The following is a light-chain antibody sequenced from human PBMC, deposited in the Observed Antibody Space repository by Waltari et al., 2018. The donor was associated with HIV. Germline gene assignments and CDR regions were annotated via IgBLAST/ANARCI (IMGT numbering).Light chain of an antibody. V-gene: IGLV3-1*01. CDR1: KLGDRY. CDR2: QDK. J-gene: IGLJ3*02. CDR3: QVWDYRGYVM. Sequence: SYELTQPPSVSVSPGQTASISCSGDKLGDRYASLYQQRQGQSPVLIIYQDKKRPSGIPERFSGSNSGNTATLTISGTQTMDEADYYCQVWDYRGYVMFGGGTKLTVL.